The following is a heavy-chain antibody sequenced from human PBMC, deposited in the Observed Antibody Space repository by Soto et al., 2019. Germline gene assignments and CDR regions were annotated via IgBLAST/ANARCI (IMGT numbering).Heavy chain of an antibody. CDR3: ARGDGDNNAFDI. Sequence: VLLVQSGAEVKQPGSSVKVSCKASGGTISTYAITWVRQAPGQGLEWVGGIIPIFRTPNYAQNLQGRVTMTADESTRTAYMELSNLRSEDTAVYYCARGDGDNNAFDIWGQGTVVTVSS. J-gene: IGHJ3*02. D-gene: IGHD1-20*01. V-gene: IGHV1-69*12. CDR1: GGTISTYA. CDR2: IIPIFRTP.